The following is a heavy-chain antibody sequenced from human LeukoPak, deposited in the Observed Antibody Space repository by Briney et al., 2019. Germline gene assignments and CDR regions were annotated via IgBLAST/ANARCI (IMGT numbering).Heavy chain of an antibody. CDR1: GGTFSSYA. D-gene: IGHD2-2*01. Sequence: SSVKVSCKASGGTFSSYAISWVRQAPGQGLEWMGGIIPIFGTANYAQKFQGRVTITADKSTSTAYMELSSLRSEDTAVYYCASRYCSSTSCYDYYYGMDVWGKGTTVTVSS. J-gene: IGHJ6*04. CDR2: IIPIFGTA. V-gene: IGHV1-69*06. CDR3: ASRYCSSTSCYDYYYGMDV.